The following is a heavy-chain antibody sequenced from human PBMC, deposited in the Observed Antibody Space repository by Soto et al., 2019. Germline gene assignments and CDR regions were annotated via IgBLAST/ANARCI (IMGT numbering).Heavy chain of an antibody. D-gene: IGHD6-6*01. J-gene: IGHJ4*02. V-gene: IGHV1-8*01. Sequence: QVQLVQSGAEVKKPGASVKVSCKASGYTFTSYDINWVRQATGQGLEWMGWMNPNSGNTGYAQKFQGRVTMTRNTXIXXAYMELSSLRSEDTAVYYCARSDTHSTSSGRRDDYWGQGTLVTVSS. CDR1: GYTFTSYD. CDR2: MNPNSGNT. CDR3: ARSDTHSTSSGRRDDY.